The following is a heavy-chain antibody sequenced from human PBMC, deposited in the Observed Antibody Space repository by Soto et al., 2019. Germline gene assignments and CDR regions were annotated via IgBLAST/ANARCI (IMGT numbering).Heavy chain of an antibody. CDR1: GDTLNNFT. J-gene: IGHJ5*02. V-gene: IGHV1-69*02. Sequence: QVQLVQSGAEVKEPGSSVKVSCKASGDTLNNFTVTWVRQAPGQGLEWMGTFIPILGKTNHAQKFQGRVTRSADTSTNTADMELSSLTSDDTAVYYCTRNKMALHPWGQGTLVTVSS. CDR2: FIPILGKT. CDR3: TRNKMALHP.